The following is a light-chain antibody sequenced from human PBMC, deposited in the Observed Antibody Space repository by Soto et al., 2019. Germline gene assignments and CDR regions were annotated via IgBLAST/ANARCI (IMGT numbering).Light chain of an antibody. V-gene: IGLV1-40*01. CDR2: GNN. CDR1: SSNIGGGYD. J-gene: IGLJ3*02. Sequence: QSVLTQPPSVSGAPGQGVTISCTGSSSNIGGGYDVHWYQQFPGAAPKLLIHGNNNRPSGVPDRFSGSSSGTSASLAITGLQAEDEADYYCQSYDNSLSSRVFGGGTKLTVL. CDR3: QSYDNSLSSRV.